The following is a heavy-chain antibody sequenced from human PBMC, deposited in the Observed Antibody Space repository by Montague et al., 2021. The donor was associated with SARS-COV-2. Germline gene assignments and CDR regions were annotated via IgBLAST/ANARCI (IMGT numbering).Heavy chain of an antibody. CDR1: GGSFSGYY. V-gene: IGHV4-34*01. D-gene: IGHD1-7*01. Sequence: SETLSLTCAVYGGSFSGYYWSWIRQPPGKGLEWIGEINHSGSTKYNPSLKSRVAISVDTSKNQFSLKLSSVTAADTAVYHCAGGELELHIRDYYYYGMDVWGQGTTVTVSS. CDR2: INHSGST. CDR3: AGGELELHIRDYYYYGMDV. J-gene: IGHJ6*02.